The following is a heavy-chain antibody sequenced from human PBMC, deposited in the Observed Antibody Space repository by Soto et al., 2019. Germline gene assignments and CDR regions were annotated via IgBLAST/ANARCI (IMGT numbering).Heavy chain of an antibody. Sequence: ASVKVSCKASGYTFTDYYMHWVRQAPGQGLEWMGWVNPKSGGTNFAQKFQGWVAMTRDPSINTAYMELSRLRSDDTAMYYCARGYCSGGDCFIGDNWGQGTLVTVS. CDR3: ARGYCSGGDCFIGDN. V-gene: IGHV1-2*04. CDR2: VNPKSGGT. CDR1: GYTFTDYY. D-gene: IGHD2-15*01. J-gene: IGHJ4*02.